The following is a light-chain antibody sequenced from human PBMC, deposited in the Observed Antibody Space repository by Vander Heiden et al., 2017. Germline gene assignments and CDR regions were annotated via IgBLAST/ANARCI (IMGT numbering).Light chain of an antibody. J-gene: IGKJ1*01. CDR3: QQYHSYSRT. CDR2: DAS. Sequence: DIQMTQSPSALSASVGDRVTITCRASQSINNWLAWYQQKPGKAPKLLIYDASSLESGVPSRFSGSGSGTEFTLTISSLQPDDFAAYYCQQYHSYSRTFGQGTKVEIK. V-gene: IGKV1-5*01. CDR1: QSINNW.